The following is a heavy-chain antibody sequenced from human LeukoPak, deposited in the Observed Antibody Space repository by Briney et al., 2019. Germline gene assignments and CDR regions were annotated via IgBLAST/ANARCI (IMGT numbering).Heavy chain of an antibody. CDR3: TTQTGAWTFDN. CDR1: GFSFSDTW. V-gene: IGHV3-15*07. Sequence: GGSLRLSCAASGFSFSDTWMNWVRQAPGKGLEWVGLIKRKTDDGTTDYAAPEKGRFTISRDDSKNTLYLQMNSLKTEDTAVYNCTTQTGAWTFDNWGQGTLVNVSS. CDR2: IKRKTDDGTT. D-gene: IGHD1-1*01. J-gene: IGHJ4*01.